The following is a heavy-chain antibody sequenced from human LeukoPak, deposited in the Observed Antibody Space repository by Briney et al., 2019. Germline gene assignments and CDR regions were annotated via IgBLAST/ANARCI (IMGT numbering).Heavy chain of an antibody. CDR2: IIPIFGIA. J-gene: IGHJ6*02. CDR3: ASWGYCSSTSCYRGSGYYYYGMDV. D-gene: IGHD2-2*02. CDR1: GGTFSSYA. V-gene: IGHV1-69*04. Sequence: ASVKVSCKASGGTFSSYAISWVRQAPGQGLEWMGRIIPIFGIANYAQKFQGRVTITADKSTSTAYMKLSSLRSEDTAVYYCASWGYCSSTSCYRGSGYYYYGMDVWGQGTTVTVSS.